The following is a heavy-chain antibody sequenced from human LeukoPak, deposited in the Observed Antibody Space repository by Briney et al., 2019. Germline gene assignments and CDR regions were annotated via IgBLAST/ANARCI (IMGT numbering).Heavy chain of an antibody. CDR2: IIPIFGTA. D-gene: IGHD3-22*01. J-gene: IGHJ4*02. Sequence: SVKVSCKASGGTFSSYAISWVRQAPGQGLEWMGGIIPIFGTANYAQKFQGRVTITADESTSTAYMELSSLRSEDTAVYYCARDALAGPYYYDSSGATSGYWGQGTLVTVSS. CDR1: GGTFSSYA. CDR3: ARDALAGPYYYDSSGATSGY. V-gene: IGHV1-69*13.